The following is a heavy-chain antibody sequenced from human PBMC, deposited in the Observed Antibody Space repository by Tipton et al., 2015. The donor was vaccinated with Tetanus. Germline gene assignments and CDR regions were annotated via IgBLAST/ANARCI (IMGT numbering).Heavy chain of an antibody. D-gene: IGHD2-15*01. CDR3: AREADCSGGSCFSGDFDT. V-gene: IGHV3-33*08. J-gene: IGHJ4*02. CDR1: GLFFKNAW. CDR2: SWYDGTDK. Sequence: SLRLSCATSGLFFKNAWMNWVRQAPGKGLEWLAVSWYDGTDKYYADSVKGRFTISRDNSKNTLYLQMNSLRAEDTALYYGAREADCSGGSCFSGDFDTWGQGTQVTVSS.